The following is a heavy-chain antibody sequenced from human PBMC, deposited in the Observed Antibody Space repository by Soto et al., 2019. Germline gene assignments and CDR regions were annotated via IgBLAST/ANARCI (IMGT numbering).Heavy chain of an antibody. D-gene: IGHD5-18*01. CDR2: ISGSGGST. J-gene: IGHJ4*02. CDR3: AKDTGGSYGLRFTFVGFDY. CDR1: GFTFSSYA. Sequence: PGESLKISCAASGFTFSSYAMSWVHQAPGEGLEWVSAISGSGGSTYYADSVKGRFTISRDNSKNTLYLQMNSLRAEDAAVYYCAKDTGGSYGLRFTFVGFDYWGQGTLVTVSS. V-gene: IGHV3-23*01.